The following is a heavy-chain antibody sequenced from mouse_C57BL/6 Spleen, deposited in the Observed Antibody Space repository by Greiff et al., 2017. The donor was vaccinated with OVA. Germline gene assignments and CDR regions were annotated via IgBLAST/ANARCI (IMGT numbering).Heavy chain of an antibody. CDR3: ARTDLYYAMDY. Sequence: EVHLVESGPVLVKPGASVKMSCKASGYTFTDYYMNWVKQSHGKSLEWIGVINPYNGGTSYNQKFKGKATLTVDKSSSTAYMELNSLTSEDSAVYYCARTDLYYAMDYWGQGTSVTVSS. CDR1: GYTFTDYY. J-gene: IGHJ4*01. V-gene: IGHV1-19*01. CDR2: INPYNGGT.